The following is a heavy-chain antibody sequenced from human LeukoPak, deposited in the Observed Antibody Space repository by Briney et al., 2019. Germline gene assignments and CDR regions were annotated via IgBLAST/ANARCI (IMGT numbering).Heavy chain of an antibody. D-gene: IGHD3-3*01. J-gene: IGHJ4*02. CDR3: ARVAALQGDNDFWHGYLYYFDQ. CDR2: ISTGGSTI. V-gene: IGHV3-48*03. Sequence: GGSLRLSCTASGFAFSTYEMNGVRQAPGKGLEWVSYISTGGSTIEYADSVKGRFTISRDNAKNSVYLQMNSPRSEDTAVYYCARVAALQGDNDFWHGYLYYFDQWGQGTLVTVSS. CDR1: GFAFSTYE.